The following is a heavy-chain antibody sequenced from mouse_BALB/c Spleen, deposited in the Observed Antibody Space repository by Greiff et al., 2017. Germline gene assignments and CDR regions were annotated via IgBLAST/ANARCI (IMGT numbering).Heavy chain of an antibody. CDR3: ARRDWDDWYFDV. CDR2: ISYSGST. V-gene: IGHV3-2*02. D-gene: IGHD4-1*01. Sequence: EVMLVESGPGLVKPSQSLSLTCTVTGYSITSDYAWNWIRQFPGNKLEWMGYISYSGSTSYNPSLKSRISITRDTSKNQFFLQLNSVTTEDTATYYCARRDWDDWYFDVWGAGTTVTVSS. J-gene: IGHJ1*01. CDR1: GYSITSDYA.